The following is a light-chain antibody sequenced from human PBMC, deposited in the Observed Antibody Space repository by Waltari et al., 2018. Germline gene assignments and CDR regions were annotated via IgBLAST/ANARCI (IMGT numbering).Light chain of an antibody. CDR3: QTGGFGIWV. J-gene: IGLJ3*02. CDR1: SGHSNYA. Sequence: QLLLTQSPSASASLGASVKLTCTLSSGHSNYAIAWHQQQPDKGPRYLMTVNSDGSHIKGDGIPDRFSCSSSGAERYLTISSLQSEDEADYYCQTGGFGIWVFGGGTKLTVL. CDR2: VNSDGSH. V-gene: IGLV4-69*01.